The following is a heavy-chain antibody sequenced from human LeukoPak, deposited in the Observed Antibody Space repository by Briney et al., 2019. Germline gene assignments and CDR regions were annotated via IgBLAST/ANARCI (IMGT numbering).Heavy chain of an antibody. J-gene: IGHJ2*01. Sequence: SVKLSCTAAGGTFSSYAVSWVRQAPGQPLEGMGRIIPIFGTANYAQKFQGRVTITTDESTSTAYMELSSPRSEDTAVYYCAREAKSYSYGYNLLYWYFDLWGRGTLVTVSS. CDR2: IIPIFGTA. D-gene: IGHD5-18*01. CDR3: AREAKSYSYGYNLLYWYFDL. V-gene: IGHV1-69*05. CDR1: GGTFSSYA.